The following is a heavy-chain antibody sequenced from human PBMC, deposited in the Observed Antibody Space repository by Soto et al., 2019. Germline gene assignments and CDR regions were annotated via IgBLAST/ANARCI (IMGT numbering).Heavy chain of an antibody. CDR1: GFTFSNAW. J-gene: IGHJ6*02. CDR2: IKSKTDGGTT. Sequence: GESLKISCAASGFTFSNAWMSWVRQAPGKGLEWVGRIKSKTDGGTTDYAAPVKGRFTISRDDSKNTLYLQMNSLKTEDTAVYYCTTTNLYCSSTSCYGLYYYYGMDVWGQGTTVTVSS. D-gene: IGHD2-2*01. V-gene: IGHV3-15*01. CDR3: TTTNLYCSSTSCYGLYYYYGMDV.